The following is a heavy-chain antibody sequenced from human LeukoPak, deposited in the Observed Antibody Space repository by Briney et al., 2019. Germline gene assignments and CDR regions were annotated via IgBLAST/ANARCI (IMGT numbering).Heavy chain of an antibody. Sequence: SQTLSLTCTVSGGSISSGGYYWSWIRQHPGKGLEWIGYIYYSGSTYYNPSLKSRVPISVDTSKNQFSLKLSSVTAADTAVYYCAREYYGSGSYYNVGYWGQGTLVTVSS. CDR2: IYYSGST. CDR1: GGSISSGGYY. D-gene: IGHD3-10*01. CDR3: AREYYGSGSYYNVGY. J-gene: IGHJ4*02. V-gene: IGHV4-31*03.